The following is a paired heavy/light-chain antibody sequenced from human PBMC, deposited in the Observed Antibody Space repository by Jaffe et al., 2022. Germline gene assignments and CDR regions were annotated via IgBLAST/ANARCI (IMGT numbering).Light chain of an antibody. CDR1: QSVSSN. CDR2: GAS. Sequence: EIVMTQSPATLSVSPGERATLSCRASQSVSSNLAWYQQKPGQAPRLLIYGASTRATGIPARFSGSGSGTEFTLTISSLQSEDFAVYYCQQYNNWPPSYTFGQGTKLEIK. CDR3: QQYNNWPPSYT. J-gene: IGKJ2*01. V-gene: IGKV3-15*01.
Heavy chain of an antibody. CDR3: ARGARKTMITFGWFDP. J-gene: IGHJ5*02. D-gene: IGHD3-16*01. V-gene: IGHV4-30-2*01. Sequence: QLQLQESGSGLVKPSQTLSLTCAVSGGSISSGGYSWSWIRQPPGKGLEWIGYIYHSGSTYYNPSLKSRVTISVDRSKNQFSLKLSSVTAADTAVYYCARGARKTMITFGWFDPWGQGTLVTVSS. CDR2: IYHSGST. CDR1: GGSISSGGYS.